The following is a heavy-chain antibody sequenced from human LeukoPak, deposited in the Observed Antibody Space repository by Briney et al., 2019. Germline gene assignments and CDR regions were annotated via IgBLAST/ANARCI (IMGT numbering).Heavy chain of an antibody. CDR1: GGSISSYY. Sequence: SETLSLTCTVSGGSISSYYWSWIRQPPGKGLEWIGYIYYSGSTNYNPSLKSRVTISVDTSKNQFSLKLSSVTAADTAVYYCARLASSRLSQIYYYYYGMDVRGQGTTVTGSS. D-gene: IGHD6-13*01. CDR2: IYYSGST. V-gene: IGHV4-59*08. J-gene: IGHJ6*02. CDR3: ARLASSRLSQIYYYYYGMDV.